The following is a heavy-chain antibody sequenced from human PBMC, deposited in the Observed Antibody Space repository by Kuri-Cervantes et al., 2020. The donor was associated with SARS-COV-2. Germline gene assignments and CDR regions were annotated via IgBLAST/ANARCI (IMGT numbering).Heavy chain of an antibody. Sequence: GESLKISCAASGFSFSSYGMSWVRQAPGKGLEWVSIIYGGGSTYYADSVKDRFTISRDNSKNTLYLQMNSLRAEDTAVYYCARGYEARYSSSWYLDYWGQGTLVTVSS. CDR3: ARGYEARYSSSWYLDY. V-gene: IGHV3-53*01. CDR1: GFSFSSYG. J-gene: IGHJ4*02. CDR2: IYGGGST. D-gene: IGHD6-13*01.